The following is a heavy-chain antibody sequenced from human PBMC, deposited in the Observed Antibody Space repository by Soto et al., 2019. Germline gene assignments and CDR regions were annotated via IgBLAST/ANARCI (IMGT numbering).Heavy chain of an antibody. D-gene: IGHD6-19*01. CDR2: ISYDGSNK. V-gene: IGHV3-30*18. CDR1: GFTFSSYG. Sequence: GGSLRLSCAASGFTFSSYGMHWVRQAPGKGLEWVAVISYDGSNKYYADSVKGRFTISRDNSKNTLYLQMNSLRAEDTAVYYCAKAGSPTLQWLVPDYCDYWGQGTLVTVSS. CDR3: AKAGSPTLQWLVPDYCDY. J-gene: IGHJ4*02.